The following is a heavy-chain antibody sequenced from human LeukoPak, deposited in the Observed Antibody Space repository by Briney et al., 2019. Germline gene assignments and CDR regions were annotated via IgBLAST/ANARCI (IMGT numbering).Heavy chain of an antibody. D-gene: IGHD2-8*01. CDR3: AKSMAYASQNYYGMDV. CDR1: EFTFSSYG. Sequence: GGSLRLSCVASEFTFSSYGVHWVRQAPGKGLEWVAVISYDGSDKHYADSVKGRFTVSRDNSKNTLYLQMNSLRAEDTAVYYCAKSMAYASQNYYGMDVWGQGTTVTVS. J-gene: IGHJ6*02. V-gene: IGHV3-30*18. CDR2: ISYDGSDK.